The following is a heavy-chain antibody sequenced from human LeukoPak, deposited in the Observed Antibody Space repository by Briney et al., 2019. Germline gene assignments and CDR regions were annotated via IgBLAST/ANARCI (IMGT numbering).Heavy chain of an antibody. CDR3: ARDGPDYGDYINFDY. J-gene: IGHJ4*02. Sequence: ASVKVSCKASGYTFTSYDINWVRQATGQGLEWMGWMNPNSGNTGYAQKFQGRVTMTTDTSTNTAYMELRSLRYDDTAVYYCARDGPDYGDYINFDYWGQGTLVTVSS. CDR2: MNPNSGNT. CDR1: GYTFTSYD. D-gene: IGHD4-17*01. V-gene: IGHV1-8*01.